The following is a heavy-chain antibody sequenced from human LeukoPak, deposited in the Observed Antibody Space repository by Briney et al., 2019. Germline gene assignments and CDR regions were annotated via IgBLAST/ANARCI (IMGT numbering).Heavy chain of an antibody. V-gene: IGHV4-39*01. CDR3: ARRVATSGNFFDY. Sequence: SETLSLTCTVVGGAINRRNYYWGWIRQSPGKGLEWIGSTYYSGSVNNNPSLQSRVTISVDTSRNQFSLKLTSVTAADTAVYYCARRVATSGNFFDYWGPGTLVTVSS. D-gene: IGHD3-3*01. J-gene: IGHJ4*02. CDR2: TYYSGSV. CDR1: GGAINRRNYY.